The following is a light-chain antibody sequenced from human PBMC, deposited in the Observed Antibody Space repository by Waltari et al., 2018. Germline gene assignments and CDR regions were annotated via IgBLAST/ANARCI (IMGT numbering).Light chain of an antibody. Sequence: QSALTQPASVSGTPGQSITISCTGTTSDVGNYDLVSWYQQHPGKAPKLLIGEVIKRPSGVSSRFSGSKSGNTASLTISGLQAEDEADYYCCSYAGRGTYVFGSGTKVTVL. CDR3: CSYAGRGTYV. V-gene: IGLV2-23*02. J-gene: IGLJ1*01. CDR1: TSDVGNYDL. CDR2: EVI.